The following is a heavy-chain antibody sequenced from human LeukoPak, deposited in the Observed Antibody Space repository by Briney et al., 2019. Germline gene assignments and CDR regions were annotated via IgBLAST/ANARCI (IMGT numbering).Heavy chain of an antibody. J-gene: IGHJ4*02. Sequence: ASVKVSCKASGYTFTGYHMHWVRQAPGQRLEWMGWINAGNGNTKYSQEFQGRVTITRDTSASTAYMELSSLRSEDMAVYYCARADPTTVGEGFDYWGQGTLVTVSS. D-gene: IGHD1-1*01. CDR2: INAGNGNT. CDR3: ARADPTTVGEGFDY. V-gene: IGHV1-3*03. CDR1: GYTFTGYH.